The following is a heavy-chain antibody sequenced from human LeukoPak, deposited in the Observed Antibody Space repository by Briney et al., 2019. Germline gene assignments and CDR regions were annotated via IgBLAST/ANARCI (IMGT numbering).Heavy chain of an antibody. CDR1: GDSVSIKSGA. Sequence: SQTLSLTFVISGDSVSIKSGAWNWVRQSPARGVEWLGSTYYRSKRFNDYSVSVKSRISINSHTSKNQFSLQLNSVTPEDTAVYYCARDLGYRSTFLAFYIWGQGTMVTVSS. V-gene: IGHV6-1*01. CDR2: TYYRSKRFN. CDR3: ARDLGYRSTFLAFYI. D-gene: IGHD6-13*01. J-gene: IGHJ3*02.